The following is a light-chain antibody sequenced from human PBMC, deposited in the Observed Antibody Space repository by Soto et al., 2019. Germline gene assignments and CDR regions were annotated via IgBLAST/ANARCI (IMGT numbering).Light chain of an antibody. J-gene: IGKJ2*01. V-gene: IGKV3-15*01. CDR3: QQYSSYLYT. CDR2: GAS. CDR1: QSVSSN. Sequence: EIVMTQSPATLSVSPGERATLSCRASQSVSSNLAWYQQKPGQAPRLLIYGASTRATGIPARFSGSGSGTEFTLTISSLQSEDFATYHCQQYSSYLYTFGQGTKLEI.